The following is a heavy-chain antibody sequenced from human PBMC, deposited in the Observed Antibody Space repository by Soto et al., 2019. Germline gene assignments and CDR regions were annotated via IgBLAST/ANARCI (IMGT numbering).Heavy chain of an antibody. J-gene: IGHJ3*02. CDR1: GGFISSYY. V-gene: IGHV4-59*08. CDR3: PRYRREGQWLVPVSLAFDI. D-gene: IGHD6-19*01. Sequence: QVQLQESGPGLVKPSETLSLTCTVSGGFISSYYWSWIRQPPGKGLEWIGYIYYSGSINYNPSLKSRVTISVDTSKNQFSLKLTSVTASDTAVYYCPRYRREGQWLVPVSLAFDIWGQGTMVTVSS. CDR2: IYYSGSI.